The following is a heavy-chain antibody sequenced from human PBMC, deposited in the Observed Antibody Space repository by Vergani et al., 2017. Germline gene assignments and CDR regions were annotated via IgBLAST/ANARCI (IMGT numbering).Heavy chain of an antibody. Sequence: QVQLQQWGAGLLKPSETLSLTCAVYGGSFSGYYWSWIRQPPGKGLEWIGEINHSGSTNYNPSLKSRVTISVDTSKNQFSLKLSSVTAADTAVYYCARAEYYGSGSYYNAPFFVNYGMDVWGQGTTVTVSS. CDR1: GGSFSGYY. CDR2: INHSGST. V-gene: IGHV4-34*01. J-gene: IGHJ6*02. CDR3: ARAEYYGSGSYYNAPFFVNYGMDV. D-gene: IGHD3-10*01.